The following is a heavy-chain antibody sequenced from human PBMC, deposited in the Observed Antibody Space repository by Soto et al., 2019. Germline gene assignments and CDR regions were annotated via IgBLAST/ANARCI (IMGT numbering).Heavy chain of an antibody. D-gene: IGHD6-13*01. J-gene: IGHJ5*02. CDR3: AKRYSSTTGSNWFDP. Sequence: GGSLRLSCAASGITFSSYGMSWVRQAPGKGLEWVSAISSGGDSTDYADSVKGRFTISRDNSKNTLYLQMNSLRAEDTALYYCAKRYSSTTGSNWFDPWGQGTLVTVSS. V-gene: IGHV3-23*01. CDR1: GITFSSYG. CDR2: ISSGGDST.